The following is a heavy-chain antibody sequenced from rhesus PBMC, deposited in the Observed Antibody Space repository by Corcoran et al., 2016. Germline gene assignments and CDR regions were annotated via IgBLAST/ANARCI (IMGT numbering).Heavy chain of an antibody. CDR2: IYGSGGSN. CDR3: VRVGSSWSEWDTVGTEWYFDL. V-gene: IGHV4S14*01. CDR1: GYSISSGYY. J-gene: IGHJ2*01. D-gene: IGHD5-42*01. Sequence: QVQLQESGPGLVKPSETLSLTCAASGYSISSGYYWGWILQPPGKGLEWFGSIYGSGGSNYLNPSLESRVTLSVDTSKNQFSLKLSSVTAADTAVYYCVRVGSSWSEWDTVGTEWYFDLWGPGTPITISS.